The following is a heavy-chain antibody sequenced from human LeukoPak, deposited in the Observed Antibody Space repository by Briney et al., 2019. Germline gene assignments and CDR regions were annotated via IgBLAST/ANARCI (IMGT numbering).Heavy chain of an antibody. V-gene: IGHV3-21*01. J-gene: IGHJ4*02. CDR3: ARQGDSSSWYPTGCSSGWPIRY. CDR2: ISSSSSYI. Sequence: GGSLRLSCAASGFTFSSYSMNWVRQAPGKGLGWVSSISSSSSYIYYADSVKGRFTISRDNAKNSLYLQMNSLRAEDTAVYYCARQGDSSSWYPTGCSSGWPIRYWGQGTLVTVSS. CDR1: GFTFSSYS. D-gene: IGHD6-13*01.